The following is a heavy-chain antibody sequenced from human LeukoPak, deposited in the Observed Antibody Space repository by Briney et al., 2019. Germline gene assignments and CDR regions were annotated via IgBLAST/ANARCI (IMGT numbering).Heavy chain of an antibody. V-gene: IGHV3-64*01. D-gene: IGHD3/OR15-3a*01. Sequence: GGSLRLSCAVSGFSLSSHGMHWVRQAPGKGLEDVSSISSNGVDTFYANSVKGRFTVSRDDSKNTLYLQMGSLRDENMAVYYCAKWTNWYFALWGRGTLVTVSS. J-gene: IGHJ2*01. CDR2: ISSNGVDT. CDR1: GFSLSSHG. CDR3: AKWTNWYFAL.